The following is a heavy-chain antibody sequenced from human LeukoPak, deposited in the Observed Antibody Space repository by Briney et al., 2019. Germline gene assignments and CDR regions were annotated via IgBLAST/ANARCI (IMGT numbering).Heavy chain of an antibody. CDR2: IYHSGST. CDR3: ATHSGYEYYYYYYYMDV. V-gene: IGHV4-38-2*02. CDR1: GYSISSGYY. Sequence: PSETLSLTCIVSGYSISSGYYWGWIRQPPGKGLEWIGSIYHSGSTYYNPSLKSRVTISVDTSKNQFSLKPSSVTAADTAVYYCATHSGYEYYYYYYYMDVWGKGTTVTVSS. D-gene: IGHD5-12*01. J-gene: IGHJ6*03.